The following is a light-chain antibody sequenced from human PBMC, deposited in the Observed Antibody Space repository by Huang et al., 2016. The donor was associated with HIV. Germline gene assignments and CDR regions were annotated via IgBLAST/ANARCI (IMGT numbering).Light chain of an antibody. Sequence: DIVMTQSPDSLPVSLGERATINCKSSQSVLDSSNKKNYLVWYQQKPGQPPKLLLYWASVRESEVPDRFRGSGSVTEFTLTINNLQAEDVAVYYCQQYYSTPAFGQGTNVDI. CDR1: QSVLDSSNKKNY. CDR3: QQYYSTPA. J-gene: IGKJ1*01. CDR2: WAS. V-gene: IGKV4-1*01.